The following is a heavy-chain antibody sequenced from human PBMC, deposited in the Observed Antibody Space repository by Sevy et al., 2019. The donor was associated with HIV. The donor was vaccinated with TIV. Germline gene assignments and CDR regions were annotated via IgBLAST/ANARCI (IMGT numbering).Heavy chain of an antibody. CDR1: GGSISSGGYS. CDR2: IYHSGST. J-gene: IGHJ5*02. Sequence: SESLSLTCAVSGGSISSGGYSWSWIRQPPGKGLEWIGYIYHSGSTYYNPSLKSRVTISVDRSKNQFSLKLSSVTAADTAVYYCARVVLLWFRENRGWFDPWGQGTLVTVSS. CDR3: ARVVLLWFRENRGWFDP. V-gene: IGHV4-30-2*01. D-gene: IGHD3-10*01.